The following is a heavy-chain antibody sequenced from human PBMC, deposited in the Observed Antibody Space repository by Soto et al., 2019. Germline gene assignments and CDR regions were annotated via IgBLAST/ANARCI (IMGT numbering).Heavy chain of an antibody. CDR1: GFPFSSTD. J-gene: IGHJ5*02. D-gene: IGHD3-10*01. Sequence: LQSGGGLVQPGGSLTLSCAASGFPFSSTDMTWVRQAPGKGLEWVSTIDGGGGTTYYADSVKGRFTISRDNSRNTVYLHMSSLRADDTALYYCAKNSGWFNTWGQGALVTVSS. V-gene: IGHV3-23*01. CDR3: AKNSGWFNT. CDR2: IDGGGGTT.